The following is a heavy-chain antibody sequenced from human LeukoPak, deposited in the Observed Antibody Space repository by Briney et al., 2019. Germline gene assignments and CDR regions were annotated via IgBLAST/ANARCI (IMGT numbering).Heavy chain of an antibody. CDR2: IIPIFGTA. CDR3: ARVSVECQLLQYFDY. V-gene: IGHV1-69*05. J-gene: IGHJ4*02. CDR1: GGTFSSYA. Sequence: SVKVSCKASGGTFSSYAISWVRQAPGQGLEWMGGIIPIFGTANYAQKFQGRVTITTDESTSTAYMELSSLRSEDTAVYYCARVSVECQLLQYFDYWGQGTLVTVSS. D-gene: IGHD2-2*01.